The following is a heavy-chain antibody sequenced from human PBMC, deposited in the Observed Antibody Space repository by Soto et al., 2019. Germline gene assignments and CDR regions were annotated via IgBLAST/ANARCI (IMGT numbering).Heavy chain of an antibody. D-gene: IGHD3-9*01. CDR1: GFPFSHYA. CDR3: AKGEKYDILTAYHAFDS. J-gene: IGHJ4*02. V-gene: IGHV3-23*01. Sequence: EVQLLESGGGLVQPGGSLRLSCSVSGFPFSHYAMSWVRQAPGKGLEWVSSTSGAGGGTHYADSMKGRFTISRDNSKNTRHLEMNRLRADDTAVYYCAKGEKYDILTAYHAFDSWGQGTLVTVSS. CDR2: TSGAGGGT.